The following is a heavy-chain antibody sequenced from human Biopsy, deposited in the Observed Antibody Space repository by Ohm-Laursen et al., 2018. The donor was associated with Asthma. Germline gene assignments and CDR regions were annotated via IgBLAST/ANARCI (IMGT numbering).Heavy chain of an antibody. D-gene: IGHD6-19*01. V-gene: IGHV3-53*01. CDR2: IYSGGTS. CDR1: GFVFSQCG. CDR3: ARGDSSGWSHYYFDY. J-gene: IGHJ4*02. Sequence: SLRLSCAAPGFVFSQCGMHWVRQGPGKGLEWVSVIYSGGTSDTADSVRGRFTISRDFYKNTLYLQMDSLRAEDTAVYYCARGDSSGWSHYYFDYWGQGTLVTVSS.